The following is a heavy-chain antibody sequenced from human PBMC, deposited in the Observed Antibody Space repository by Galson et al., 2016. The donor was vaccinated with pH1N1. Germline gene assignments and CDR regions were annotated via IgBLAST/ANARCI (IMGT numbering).Heavy chain of an antibody. V-gene: IGHV3-7*01. D-gene: IGHD1-26*01. J-gene: IGHJ4*02. CDR1: GFIFSSYW. Sequence: SLRLSCAASGFIFSSYWMSWVRQAPGHGLEWVANIKQDGSQMYYVDSVKGRFTISRDNAKNSLYLQMNSLRVEDTAVYYCARKIGADWGQGTLVTVSS. CDR3: ARKIGAD. CDR2: IKQDGSQM.